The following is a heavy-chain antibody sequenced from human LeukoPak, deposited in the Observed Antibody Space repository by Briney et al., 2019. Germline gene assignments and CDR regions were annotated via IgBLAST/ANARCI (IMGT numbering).Heavy chain of an antibody. D-gene: IGHD3-22*01. J-gene: IGHJ4*02. CDR3: AKDLDNVYYDSSGIFDY. CDR2: ISGSGGST. V-gene: IGHV3-23*01. CDR1: GFTFSSYA. Sequence: GGSLRFSCAASGFTFSSYAMSWVRQAPGKGLEWVSAISGSGGSTYYADSVKGRFTISRDNSKNTLYLQMNSLRAEDTAVYYCAKDLDNVYYDSSGIFDYWGQGTLVTVSS.